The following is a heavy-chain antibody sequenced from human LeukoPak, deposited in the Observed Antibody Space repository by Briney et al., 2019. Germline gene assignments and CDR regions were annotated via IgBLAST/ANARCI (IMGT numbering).Heavy chain of an antibody. D-gene: IGHD5-18*01. Sequence: SETLSLTCAVYGGSFSGYYWSWIRQPPGKGLEWIGEINHSGSTNYNPSLKSRVTISVDTSKNQFSLKLSSVTAADTAVYYCARGRQLWTYYYYYGMDVWGQGTTVTVSS. V-gene: IGHV4-34*01. J-gene: IGHJ6*02. CDR3: ARGRQLWTYYYYYGMDV. CDR2: INHSGST. CDR1: GGSFSGYY.